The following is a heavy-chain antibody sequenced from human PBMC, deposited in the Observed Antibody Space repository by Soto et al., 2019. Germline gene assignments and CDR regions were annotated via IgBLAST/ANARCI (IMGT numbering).Heavy chain of an antibody. CDR3: ARLSGNYHFDY. CDR1: GYSISSSNG. J-gene: IGHJ4*02. V-gene: IGHV4-28*01. D-gene: IGHD1-26*01. Sequence: PSETLSLTCAVSGYSISSSNGWGWIRQPPGKGLEWIGYIYYSGSTYYNPSLKSRVTMSVDTSKNQFSLKLSSVTAVDTAVYYCARLSGNYHFDYWGQGTLVTVSS. CDR2: IYYSGST.